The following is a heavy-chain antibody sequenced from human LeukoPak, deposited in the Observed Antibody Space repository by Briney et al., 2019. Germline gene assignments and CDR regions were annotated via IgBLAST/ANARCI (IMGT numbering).Heavy chain of an antibody. CDR2: ITWDGGST. CDR3: AKGTSSWHEFDY. V-gene: IGHV3-43D*03. CDR1: GFTFDDYA. J-gene: IGHJ4*02. Sequence: GGSLRLSCAASGFTFDDYAMHWVRQTPGKGLEWVSLITWDGGSTYYADSVKGRFTISRDNTKNSLYLQMNSLRAEDTALYYCAKGTSSWHEFDYWGQGTLVTVSS. D-gene: IGHD6-13*01.